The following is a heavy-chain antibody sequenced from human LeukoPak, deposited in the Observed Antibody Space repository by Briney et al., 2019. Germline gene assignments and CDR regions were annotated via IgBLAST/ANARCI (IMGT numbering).Heavy chain of an antibody. V-gene: IGHV4-39*01. CDR3: ARYRGAVAGNYFDY. Sequence: SETLSLTCTVSGGSISSSSYYWGWIRQPPGKGLEWIGSIFYSGSTYYNPSLQSRVTISVDTSKNQFSLKLGSVTATDTAVYYCARYRGAVAGNYFDYWGQGTLVTVSS. J-gene: IGHJ4*02. CDR2: IFYSGST. D-gene: IGHD6-19*01. CDR1: GGSISSSSYY.